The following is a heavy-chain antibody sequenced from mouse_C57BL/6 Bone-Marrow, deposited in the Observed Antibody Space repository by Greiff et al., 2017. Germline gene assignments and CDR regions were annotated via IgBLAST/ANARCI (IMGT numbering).Heavy chain of an antibody. D-gene: IGHD2-5*01. J-gene: IGHJ3*01. CDR3: TRYYSNYPLFAY. CDR2: IDPETGGT. V-gene: IGHV1-15*01. Sequence: VQLQQSGAELVRPGASVTLSCKASGYTFTDYEMHWVKQTPVHGLEWIGAIDPETGGTAYNQKFKGKAILTADKSSSTAYMELRSLTSEDSAVYYCTRYYSNYPLFAYWGQGTLVTVSA. CDR1: GYTFTDYE.